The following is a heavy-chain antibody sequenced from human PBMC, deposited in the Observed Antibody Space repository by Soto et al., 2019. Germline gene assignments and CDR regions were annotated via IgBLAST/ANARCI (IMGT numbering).Heavy chain of an antibody. J-gene: IGHJ2*01. Sequence: ASVKVSCKASGYTFTSYYMHWVRQAPGQGLEWMGIINPSGGSTSYAQKFQGRVTMTRDTSTSTVYMELSSLRSEDTAVYYCARGIAAAGTPWDFDLWGRGTLVTVSS. CDR1: GYTFTSYY. CDR3: ARGIAAAGTPWDFDL. D-gene: IGHD6-13*01. CDR2: INPSGGST. V-gene: IGHV1-46*03.